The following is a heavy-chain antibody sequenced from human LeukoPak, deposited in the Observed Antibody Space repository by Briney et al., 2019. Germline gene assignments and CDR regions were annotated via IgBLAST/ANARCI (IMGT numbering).Heavy chain of an antibody. J-gene: IGHJ4*02. Sequence: GGSLRLSCAASGFTFSRFWMHWVRQAPGKGLVWVSRISSDGSNTNYADSVKGRFTISRDNAKNTLYLQMDSLTGDDTAVYYCATRNFGSSPFDYWGQGTLVTVSS. CDR1: GFTFSRFW. D-gene: IGHD3-10*01. V-gene: IGHV3-74*01. CDR3: ATRNFGSSPFDY. CDR2: ISSDGSNT.